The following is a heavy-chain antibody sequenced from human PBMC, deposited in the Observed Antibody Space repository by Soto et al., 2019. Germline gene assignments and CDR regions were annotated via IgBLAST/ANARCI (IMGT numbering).Heavy chain of an antibody. V-gene: IGHV3-15*07. Sequence: EVQLVESGGGLVKPGGSLRLSCAASGFTFSNAWMNWVRQAPGKGLEWVGRIKSKTDGGTTDYAAPGKGRFTIARDDSKQTLYLQMNSLKSEDAAVYYCATDIGYSYDYWGQGTLVTVAS. D-gene: IGHD5-18*01. CDR2: IKSKTDGGTT. J-gene: IGHJ4*02. CDR3: ATDIGYSYDY. CDR1: GFTFSNAW.